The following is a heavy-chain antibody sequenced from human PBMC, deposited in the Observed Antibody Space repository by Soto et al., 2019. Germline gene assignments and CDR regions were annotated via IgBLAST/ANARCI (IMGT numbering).Heavy chain of an antibody. J-gene: IGHJ5*02. CDR1: GGSISSGGYY. CDR2: IYYSGST. Sequence: QVQLQESGPGLLKPSQTLSLTCTVSGGSISSGGYYWSWIRQHPGKGLEWIGYIYYSGSTYYNPSLQSRVTISVDTSKNQFSLKLSSVTAADTAVYYCARAPPRIRGYSGYVLGGFDPWGQGTLVTVSS. CDR3: ARAPPRIRGYSGYVLGGFDP. V-gene: IGHV4-31*03. D-gene: IGHD5-12*01.